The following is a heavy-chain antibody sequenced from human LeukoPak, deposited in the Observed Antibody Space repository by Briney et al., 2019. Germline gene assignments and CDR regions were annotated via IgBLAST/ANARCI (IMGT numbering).Heavy chain of an antibody. Sequence: PETLSLTCTVSGGSISSSSYYWGWIRQPPGKGLEWIGSIYYSGSTYYNPSLKSRVTISVDTSKNQFSLKLSSVTAADTAVYYCARGGGIAAAGTRWFDPWGQGTLVTVSS. J-gene: IGHJ5*02. V-gene: IGHV4-39*07. CDR3: ARGGGIAAAGTRWFDP. CDR2: IYYSGST. D-gene: IGHD6-13*01. CDR1: GGSISSSSYY.